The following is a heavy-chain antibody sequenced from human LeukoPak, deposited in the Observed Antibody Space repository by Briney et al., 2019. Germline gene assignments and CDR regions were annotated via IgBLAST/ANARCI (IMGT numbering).Heavy chain of an antibody. CDR1: GYTFTNYA. J-gene: IGHJ4*02. CDR2: INAGNGNT. D-gene: IGHD3-10*01. Sequence: ASVKVSCKASGYTFTNYAVHWVRQAPGQRLEWMGWINAGNGNTEYSQNFQDRVTITRDTSATTAYMELSSLRSEDTAVYYCARGSYFYGSGSLMGSDYWGQGTLVTVSS. V-gene: IGHV1-3*01. CDR3: ARGSYFYGSGSLMGSDY.